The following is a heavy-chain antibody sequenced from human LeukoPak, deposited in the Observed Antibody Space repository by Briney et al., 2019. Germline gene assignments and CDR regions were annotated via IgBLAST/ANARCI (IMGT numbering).Heavy chain of an antibody. J-gene: IGHJ4*02. CDR1: GGTFSSYA. D-gene: IGHD3-16*01. Sequence: SVKVSCKASGGTFSSYAISWVRQAPGQGLEWMGGIIPIFGTANYAQKFQGRVTITADESTSTAYMELSSLRSEDTAVYYCARDGATGRRVFVYWGQGTLVTVSS. CDR2: IIPIFGTA. V-gene: IGHV1-69*13. CDR3: ARDGATGRRVFVY.